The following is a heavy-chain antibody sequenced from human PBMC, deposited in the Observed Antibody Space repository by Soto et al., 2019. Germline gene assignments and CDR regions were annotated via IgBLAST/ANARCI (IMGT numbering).Heavy chain of an antibody. Sequence: EVQLVESGGGLVQPGGSLRLSCAASGFTFSSYDMHWVRQATRKGLEWVSAIGTAGDTYYPGSVKGRFTISRENAKNSLYRQMNSLRAGDTAVYYCARGGGRVATPWFDPWGQGTLVTVSS. CDR1: GFTFSSYD. CDR2: IGTAGDT. D-gene: IGHD5-12*01. J-gene: IGHJ5*02. V-gene: IGHV3-13*04. CDR3: ARGGGRVATPWFDP.